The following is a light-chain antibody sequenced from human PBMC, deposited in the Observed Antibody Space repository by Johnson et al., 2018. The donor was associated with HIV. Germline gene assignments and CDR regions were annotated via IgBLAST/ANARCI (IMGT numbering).Light chain of an antibody. CDR2: DNN. J-gene: IGLJ1*01. CDR1: SCDIGNNY. CDR3: GTWNTRLSVGHV. Sequence: QSVLTQPPSVSAAPGQKVTISWSGSSCDIGNNYVSWHQQFPGTAPKFLINDNNKRPSGIPDRISGSKSGTSATLGITGLQPGDEADYYCGTWNTRLSVGHVFGTGTKVTVL. V-gene: IGLV1-51*01.